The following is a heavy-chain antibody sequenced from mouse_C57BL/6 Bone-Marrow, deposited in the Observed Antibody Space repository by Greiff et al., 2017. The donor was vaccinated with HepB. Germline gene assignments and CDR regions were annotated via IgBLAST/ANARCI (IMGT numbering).Heavy chain of an antibody. CDR3: AKRGLRLRVGFAY. CDR2: LYPGSGST. Sequence: QVQLQQPGAELVKPGASVKMSCKASGYTFTSYWITWVKQRPGQGLEWIGDLYPGSGSTNYNEKFKSKATLTVDTSSSTAYMQLSSLTSEDSAVYYCAKRGLRLRVGFAYWGEVTLVTISA. V-gene: IGHV1-55*01. CDR1: GYTFTSYW. J-gene: IGHJ3*01. D-gene: IGHD3-2*02.